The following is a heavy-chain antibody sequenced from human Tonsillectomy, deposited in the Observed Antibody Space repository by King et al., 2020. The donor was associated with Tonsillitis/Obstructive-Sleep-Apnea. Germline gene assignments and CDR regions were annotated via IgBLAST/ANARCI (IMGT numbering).Heavy chain of an antibody. V-gene: IGHV3-21*01. J-gene: IGHJ6*03. CDR1: GFTFSSYS. CDR3: ARLKTYSSSNYMDV. CDR2: ISSSSSYI. Sequence: VQLVESGGGLVKPGGSLRLSCAASGFTFSSYSMNWVRQAPGKGLEWVSSISSSSSYIYYADSVKGRFTISRDNAKTSLYLQMNSLRAEDTAVYYCARLKTYSSSNYMDVWGKGTTVTVSS. D-gene: IGHD6-6*01.